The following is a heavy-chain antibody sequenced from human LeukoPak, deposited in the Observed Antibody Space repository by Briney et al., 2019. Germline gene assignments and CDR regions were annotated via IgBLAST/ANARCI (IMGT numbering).Heavy chain of an antibody. Sequence: GGSLRLSCAASGFTFSSYSMNWVRQAPGKGLEWVSSISSSSSYIYYADSVKGRFTISRDNAKNSLYLQMNSLRAEDTAVYYCARGCSSTSCSPDYWGQGTLVTVSS. CDR2: ISSSSSYI. D-gene: IGHD2-2*01. J-gene: IGHJ4*02. V-gene: IGHV3-21*06. CDR3: ARGCSSTSCSPDY. CDR1: GFTFSSYS.